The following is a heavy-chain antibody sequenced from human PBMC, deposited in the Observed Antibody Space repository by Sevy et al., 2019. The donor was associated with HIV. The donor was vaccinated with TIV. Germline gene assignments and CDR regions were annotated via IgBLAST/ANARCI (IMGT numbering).Heavy chain of an antibody. Sequence: SETLSLTCTVSGGSFTSSDSYWSWIRQPPGEGLEWIGYIHSTGGTYYNPFLKSRVAMSVDTSEKQFSLKLSFLTAADTAVYYCASKRGYNDGPFDYWGQGTLVTVSS. J-gene: IGHJ4*02. CDR2: IHSTGGT. V-gene: IGHV4-30-4*01. D-gene: IGHD5-12*01. CDR1: GGSFTSSDSY. CDR3: ASKRGYNDGPFDY.